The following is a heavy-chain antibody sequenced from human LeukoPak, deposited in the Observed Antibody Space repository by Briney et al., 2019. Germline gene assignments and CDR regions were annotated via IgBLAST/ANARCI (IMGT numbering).Heavy chain of an antibody. D-gene: IGHD6-13*01. CDR1: GFTFSSYA. CDR2: ISGSGGST. V-gene: IGHV3-23*01. J-gene: IGHJ6*02. CDR3: AKTVQAAAGPYYYYYGMDV. Sequence: GGSLRLSCAASGFTFSSYAMSWVRQAPGKGLEWVSAISGSGGSTYYADSVKGRFTISRDNSKNTLYLQMNGLRAEDTAVYYCAKTVQAAAGPYYYYYGMDVWGQGTTVTVSS.